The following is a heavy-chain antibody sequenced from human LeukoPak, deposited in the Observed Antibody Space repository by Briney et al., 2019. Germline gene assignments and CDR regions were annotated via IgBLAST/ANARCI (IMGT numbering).Heavy chain of an antibody. CDR2: INHSGST. CDR3: ARKDQGYGGNLGDY. J-gene: IGHJ4*02. CDR1: GGSFSGYY. Sequence: SETLSLTCAVYGGSFSGYYWSWIRQSPGKGLEWIGEINHSGSTNYNPSLKSRVTISVDTSKNQFSLKLSSVTAADTAVYYCARKDQGYGGNLGDYWGQGTLVTVSS. V-gene: IGHV4-34*01. D-gene: IGHD4-23*01.